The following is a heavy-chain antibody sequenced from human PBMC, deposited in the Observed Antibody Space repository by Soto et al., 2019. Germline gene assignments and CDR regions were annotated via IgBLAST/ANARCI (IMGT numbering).Heavy chain of an antibody. J-gene: IGHJ4*02. V-gene: IGHV3-53*01. CDR2: IYRGGST. CDR3: ARVGEFEGFGGMTYFDY. CDR1: GITVSSNY. Sequence: PGGSLRLSCAASGITVSSNYMSWVRQAPGKGLEWVSVIYRGGSTYYADSVKGRFTISRDNSKNTLYLQMNSLRAEDTAVYFCARVGEFEGFGGMTYFDYWGRGTLVTVSS. D-gene: IGHD3-16*01.